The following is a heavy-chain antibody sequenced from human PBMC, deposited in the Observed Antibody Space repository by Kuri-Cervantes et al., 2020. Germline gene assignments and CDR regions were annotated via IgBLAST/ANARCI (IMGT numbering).Heavy chain of an antibody. D-gene: IGHD2-15*01. CDR2: INPNSGGT. Sequence: TCKASGYTFTGYYMHWVRQAPGQGLEWMGWINPNSGGTNYAQKFQGRVTMTRDTSISTAYMELSRLRSDDTAVYYCARGRGGAGGGSSYGMDVWGQGTTVTVSS. J-gene: IGHJ6*02. V-gene: IGHV1-2*02. CDR1: GYTFTGYY. CDR3: ARGRGGAGGGSSYGMDV.